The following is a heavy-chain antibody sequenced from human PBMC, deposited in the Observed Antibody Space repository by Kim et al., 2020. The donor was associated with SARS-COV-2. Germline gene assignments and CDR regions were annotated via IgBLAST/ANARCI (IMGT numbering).Heavy chain of an antibody. J-gene: IGHJ4*02. D-gene: IGHD6-13*01. V-gene: IGHV3-11*04. CDR3: ARGEVIAAAGFDY. Sequence: YADSVTARLTITGDNAKDSLSLQMSSLRAEDTAVYYCARGEVIAAAGFDYWGQGTLVTVSS.